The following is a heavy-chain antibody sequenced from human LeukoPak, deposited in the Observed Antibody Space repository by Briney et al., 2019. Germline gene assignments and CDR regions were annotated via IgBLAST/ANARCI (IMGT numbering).Heavy chain of an antibody. CDR1: GYTFNGYF. CDR2: LKPDSGDT. CDR3: VRDRPHNWFDP. J-gene: IGHJ5*02. V-gene: IGHV1-2*02. Sequence: ASVKVSCKASGYTFNGYFIHWVRQAPGQGLEWMGVLKPDSGDTNYAQKFQGRVIMTRDTSITTAYMELNRLTSDDTAVYYCVRDRPHNWFDPWGQGTLVTVSS.